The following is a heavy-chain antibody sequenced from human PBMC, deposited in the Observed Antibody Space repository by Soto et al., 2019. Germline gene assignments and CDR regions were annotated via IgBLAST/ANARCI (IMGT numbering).Heavy chain of an antibody. D-gene: IGHD3-16*02. Sequence: SLRLSCAASGFTFSSYGMHWVRQAPGKGLEWVAVIWYDGSNKYYADSVKGRFTTSRDNSKNTLYLQMNSLRAEDTAVYYCARDTPYDYVWGSYRSDAFDIWGQGTMVTVSS. V-gene: IGHV3-33*01. CDR3: ARDTPYDYVWGSYRSDAFDI. J-gene: IGHJ3*02. CDR1: GFTFSSYG. CDR2: IWYDGSNK.